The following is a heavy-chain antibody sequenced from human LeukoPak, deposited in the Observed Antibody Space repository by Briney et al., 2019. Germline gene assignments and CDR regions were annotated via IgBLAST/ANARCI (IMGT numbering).Heavy chain of an antibody. J-gene: IGHJ4*02. CDR3: AKGYNYAYEY. V-gene: IGHV3-53*01. CDR2: IYSGGST. CDR1: GFTVSSSY. Sequence: GGSLRLSCAASGFTVSSSYMSWVRQAPGKGLEWVSLIYSGGSTYYADSVKSRFTISRDNSKNTLYLQMNSLRPEGTAVYYCAKGYNYAYEYWGQGTLVTVSS. D-gene: IGHD5-18*01.